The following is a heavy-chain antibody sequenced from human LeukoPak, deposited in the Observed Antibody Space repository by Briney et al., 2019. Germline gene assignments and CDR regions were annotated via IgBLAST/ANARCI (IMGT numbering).Heavy chain of an antibody. CDR3: ARAYYYGSGSYDY. CDR2: INHSGST. V-gene: IGHV4-34*01. CDR1: GGSFSGYY. D-gene: IGHD3-10*01. J-gene: IGHJ4*02. Sequence: PSETLSLTCAVYGGSFSGYYWSWIRQPPGKGLEWIGEINHSGSTNYNPSLKGRVTISVGTSKNQFSLKLSSVTAADTAVYYCARAYYYGSGSYDYWGQGTLVTVSS.